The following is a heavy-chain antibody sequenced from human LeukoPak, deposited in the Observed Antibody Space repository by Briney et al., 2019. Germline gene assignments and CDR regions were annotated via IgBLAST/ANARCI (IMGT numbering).Heavy chain of an antibody. V-gene: IGHV3-23*01. CDR3: ATKYTYSGSYYFDY. CDR1: GFTFSSYA. J-gene: IGHJ4*02. D-gene: IGHD1-26*01. CDR2: ISAGGGST. Sequence: GGSLRLSCAASGFTFSSYAMSWVRQAPGKGLEWVSAISAGGGSTYYADSVKGRFTISRDNSKNTLYLQMNSLRAEDTAVYYCATKYTYSGSYYFDYWGQGTLVTVSS.